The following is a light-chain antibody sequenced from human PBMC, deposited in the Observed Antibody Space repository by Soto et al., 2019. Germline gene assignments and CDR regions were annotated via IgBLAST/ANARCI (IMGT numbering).Light chain of an antibody. V-gene: IGLV1-40*01. J-gene: IGLJ3*02. CDR1: RSNIGAGYD. CDR2: GNN. Sequence: QSVLTQPPSVSGAPGQRVTISCTGRRSNIGAGYDVHWYQQLPGTAPKLLIYGNNNRPSGVPDRFSGSKSGTSASLAISGLQAEDEADYYCQSYDNSLSGSGVFGGGTKLTVL. CDR3: QSYDNSLSGSGV.